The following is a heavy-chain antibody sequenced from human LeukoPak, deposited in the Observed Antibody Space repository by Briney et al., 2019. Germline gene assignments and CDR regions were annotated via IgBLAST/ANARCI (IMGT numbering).Heavy chain of an antibody. CDR1: GGSFSGYY. J-gene: IGHJ4*02. D-gene: IGHD6-19*01. V-gene: IGHV4-34*01. Sequence: SETLSLTCAVYGGSFSGYYWSWTRQPPGKGLEWIGEINHSGSTNYNPSLKSRVTISVDTSKNQFSLKLSSVTAADTAVYYCARMIGSGWPRGIDYWGQGTLVTVSS. CDR2: INHSGST. CDR3: ARMIGSGWPRGIDY.